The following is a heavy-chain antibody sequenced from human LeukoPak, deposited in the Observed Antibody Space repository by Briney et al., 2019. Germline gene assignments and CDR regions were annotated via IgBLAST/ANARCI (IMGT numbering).Heavy chain of an antibody. CDR2: IYHSGST. CDR1: GGSISSGGYY. CDR3: VSAPDYYYYMDV. V-gene: IGHV4-30-2*01. Sequence: SETLSLTCTVSGGSISSGGYYWGWIRQPPGKGLEWIGYIYHSGSTYYNPSLKSRVTISVDRSKNQFSLKLSSVTAADTAVYYCVSAPDYYYYMDVWGKGTTVTVSS. J-gene: IGHJ6*03.